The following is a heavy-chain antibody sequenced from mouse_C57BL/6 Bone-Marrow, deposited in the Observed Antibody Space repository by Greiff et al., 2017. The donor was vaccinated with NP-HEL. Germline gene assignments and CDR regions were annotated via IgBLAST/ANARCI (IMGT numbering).Heavy chain of an antibody. V-gene: IGHV5-16*01. CDR1: GFTFSDYY. CDR3: ARERLPLYWYFDV. J-gene: IGHJ1*03. D-gene: IGHD2-4*01. CDR2: INYDGSST. Sequence: EVQLVESEGGLVQPGSSMKLSCTASGFTFSDYYMAWVRQVPEKGLEWVANINYDGSSTYYLDSLKSRFIISRDNAKNILYLQMSSLKSEDTATYYCARERLPLYWYFDVWGTGTTVTVSS.